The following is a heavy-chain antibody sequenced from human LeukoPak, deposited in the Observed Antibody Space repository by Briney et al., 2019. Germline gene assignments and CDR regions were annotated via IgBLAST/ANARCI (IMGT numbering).Heavy chain of an antibody. Sequence: SETLSLTCTVSGGSISSGSYYWSWIRQPAGKGLEWIGRIYTSGSTNYNPSLKSRVTISVDTSKNQFSLKLSSVTAADTAVYYCARTGLRFDYWGQGILVTVSS. CDR3: ARTGLRFDY. V-gene: IGHV4-61*02. D-gene: IGHD5-12*01. CDR1: GGSISSGSYY. CDR2: IYTSGST. J-gene: IGHJ4*02.